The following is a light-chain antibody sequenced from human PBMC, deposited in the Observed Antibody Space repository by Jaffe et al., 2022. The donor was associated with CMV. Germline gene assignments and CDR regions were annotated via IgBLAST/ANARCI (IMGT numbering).Light chain of an antibody. CDR3: GTWDSSLGSVV. V-gene: IGLV1-51*02. CDR2: END. Sequence: QSVLTRPPSVSAAPGQKVTISCSGSSSNVGNNYVSWYQQLPGTAPKLLIYENDKRPSGIPDRFSGSKSGASATLGITGLQTGDEADYYCGTWDSSLGSVVFGGGTKLTVL. CDR1: SSNVGNNY. J-gene: IGLJ2*01.